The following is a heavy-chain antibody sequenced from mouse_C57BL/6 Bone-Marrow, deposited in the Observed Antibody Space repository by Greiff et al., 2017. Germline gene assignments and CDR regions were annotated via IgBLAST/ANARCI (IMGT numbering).Heavy chain of an antibody. D-gene: IGHD1-1*01. CDR2: IDPSDSYT. Sequence: QVQLQQPGAELVKPGASVKLSCKASGYTFTSYWMQWVKQRPGQGLEWIGEIDPSDSYTNYNQKFKGKATLTVDTSSSTAYMQLSSLTSEDSAVYDCERGYYYGSSFDYWGQGTTLTVSS. CDR3: ERGYYYGSSFDY. V-gene: IGHV1-50*01. J-gene: IGHJ2*01. CDR1: GYTFTSYW.